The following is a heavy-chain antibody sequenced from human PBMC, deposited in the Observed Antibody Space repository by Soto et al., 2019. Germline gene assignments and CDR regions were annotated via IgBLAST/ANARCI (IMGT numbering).Heavy chain of an antibody. CDR2: ISGSGGST. V-gene: IGHV3-23*01. CDR1: GFTFSTYA. Sequence: EVQLLESGGGLVQPGGSLRLSCAASGFTFSTYAMSWVRQAPGKGLEWVSAISGSGGSTYYADSVKGRFTISRDKSKKTLYLQMNSLRAEDTAVYYCAKNWDTTSSSSSHWGQGTLVTFSS. J-gene: IGHJ4*02. CDR3: AKNWDTTSSSSSH. D-gene: IGHD6-6*01.